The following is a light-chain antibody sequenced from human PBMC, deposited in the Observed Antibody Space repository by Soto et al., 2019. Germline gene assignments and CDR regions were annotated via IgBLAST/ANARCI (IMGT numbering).Light chain of an antibody. CDR2: GAS. CDR1: QGFSTD. CDR3: QQSHSIPWT. J-gene: IGKJ1*01. Sequence: PRAAPAVSASFGNRVTMTCLASQGFSTDLAWYQERPGKAPKLLIYGASTLQSGVPSRFSGSGFGTDFTLTICSLRPEDFAPYFCQQSHSIPWTFGQGTKVDI. V-gene: IGKV1-39*01.